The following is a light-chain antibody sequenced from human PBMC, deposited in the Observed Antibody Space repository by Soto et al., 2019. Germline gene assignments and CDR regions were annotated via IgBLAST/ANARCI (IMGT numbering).Light chain of an antibody. CDR1: QSLSNW. J-gene: IGKJ4*01. CDR3: QQYYTYPLT. CDR2: EAS. V-gene: IGKV1-5*03. Sequence: IQMSQSPSTLSASVGDRVIISCRASQSLSNWLAWYQQKPGKAPKLLIYEASSLESGVPSRFSGSGSGTDFTLTINSLQPDDFASYYCQQYYTYPLTFGGGTKVDIK.